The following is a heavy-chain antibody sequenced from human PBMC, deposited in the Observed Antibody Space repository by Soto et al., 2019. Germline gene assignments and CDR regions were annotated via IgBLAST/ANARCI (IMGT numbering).Heavy chain of an antibody. CDR2: INPSGGSA. J-gene: IGHJ4*02. D-gene: IGHD2-2*01. Sequence: QVQLVQSGAEVTRPGASVKVSCKASGYSFISQYIHWGRQAPGQGLEWMGFINPSGGSATHAQKFQGRVTVTRDTSTSTVYMELSSLRSEDAAVYYCARAYLRSKLSLIYFDFWGQGTLVTVSS. CDR1: GYSFISQY. CDR3: ARAYLRSKLSLIYFDF. V-gene: IGHV1-46*01.